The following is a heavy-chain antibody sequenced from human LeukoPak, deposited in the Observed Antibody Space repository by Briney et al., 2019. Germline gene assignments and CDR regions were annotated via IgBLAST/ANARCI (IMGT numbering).Heavy chain of an antibody. Sequence: GGSLRLSCAASGFTFSSYWMSWVRQAPGKGLEWVANIKQDGSEEYYVDSVKGRFTISRDNAKNSLYLQMSSLRAEDTAAYYCARGRWGSGYYFDYWGQGTLVTVSS. CDR3: ARGRWGSGYYFDY. J-gene: IGHJ4*02. CDR2: IKQDGSEE. D-gene: IGHD6-25*01. CDR1: GFTFSSYW. V-gene: IGHV3-7*01.